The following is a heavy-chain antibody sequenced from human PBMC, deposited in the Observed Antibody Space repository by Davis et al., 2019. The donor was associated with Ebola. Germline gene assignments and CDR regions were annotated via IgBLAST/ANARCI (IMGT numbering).Heavy chain of an antibody. D-gene: IGHD4-23*01. CDR3: TADSDGGPVF. Sequence: PGGSLRLSCAASGFTFSNAWMSWVRQAPGKGLEWVGRIQSKVDGGATDYAAPVKGRFTISRDDSKNTLYVQMNSLKTEDTGLYYCTADSDGGPVFWGQGTLVTVSS. CDR1: GFTFSNAW. J-gene: IGHJ4*02. CDR2: IQSKVDGGAT. V-gene: IGHV3-15*01.